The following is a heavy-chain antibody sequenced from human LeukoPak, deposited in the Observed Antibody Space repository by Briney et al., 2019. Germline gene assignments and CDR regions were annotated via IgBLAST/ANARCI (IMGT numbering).Heavy chain of an antibody. CDR1: GLTFSSYG. Sequence: GGSLRLSCAASGLTFSSYGMHWIRQAPGKGLEWVAVIWYDGSNKYYADSVKGRFTISRDNSKNTLYLQMNSLRAEDTAVYYCAGDTPDAFDIWGQGTMVTVSS. CDR2: IWYDGSNK. J-gene: IGHJ3*02. V-gene: IGHV3-33*01. CDR3: AGDTPDAFDI.